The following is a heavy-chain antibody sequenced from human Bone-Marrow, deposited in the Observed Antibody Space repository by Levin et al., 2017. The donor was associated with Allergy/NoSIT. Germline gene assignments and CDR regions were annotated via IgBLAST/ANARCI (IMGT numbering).Heavy chain of an antibody. D-gene: IGHD2-15*01. J-gene: IGHJ4*02. CDR2: ISLDGNTQ. Sequence: GGSLRLSCAVSGFTFRNYAMHWVRQAAGRGLEWVAFISLDGNTQYYADSVKGRFTVSRDNSNNTLHLQMNSLRVEDTAIYYCAKDTYTCSGGSCYFFDYWGQGALVTVSS. CDR3: AKDTYTCSGGSCYFFDY. V-gene: IGHV3-30*18. CDR1: GFTFRNYA.